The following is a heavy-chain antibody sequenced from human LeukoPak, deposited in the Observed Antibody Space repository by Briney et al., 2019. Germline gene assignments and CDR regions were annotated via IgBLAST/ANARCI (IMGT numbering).Heavy chain of an antibody. J-gene: IGHJ4*02. V-gene: IGHV4-59*01. Sequence: SETLSLTCTVSGGPISSYYWSWIRQPPGKGLEWIGYIYYSGSTNYNPSLKSRVTISVDTSKNQFSLKLSSVTAADTVVYYCAREIPRGGPDYWGQGTLVTVSS. CDR3: AREIPRGGPDY. CDR1: GGPISSYY. D-gene: IGHD2-21*01. CDR2: IYYSGST.